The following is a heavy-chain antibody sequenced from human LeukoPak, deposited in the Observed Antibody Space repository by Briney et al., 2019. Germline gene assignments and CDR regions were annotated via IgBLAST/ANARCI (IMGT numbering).Heavy chain of an antibody. Sequence: PSETLSLTCTVSDDSITMYYWTWIRQPPGKGLEWIGNIDYSGSTNYNPSLKSRVTMSVDTSKNQFSLNLTSVTAADTAVYYCARFTPQGYGWGGYNRFDPWGQGTLVTVSS. CDR1: DDSITMYY. D-gene: IGHD3-16*01. CDR3: ARFTPQGYGWGGYNRFDP. V-gene: IGHV4-59*01. J-gene: IGHJ5*02. CDR2: IDYSGST.